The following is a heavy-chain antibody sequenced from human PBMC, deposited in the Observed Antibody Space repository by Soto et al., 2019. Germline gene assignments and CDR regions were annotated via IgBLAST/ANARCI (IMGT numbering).Heavy chain of an antibody. Sequence: SETLSLTCTVSGGSISSSSYYWGWIRQPPGKGLEWIGSIYYSGSTYSNPSLKSRVTISVDTSKNQFSLKLSSVTAADTALYYCARGEVGATPLYYYYGMDVWGQGTTVTVSS. D-gene: IGHD1-26*01. CDR3: ARGEVGATPLYYYYGMDV. CDR1: GGSISSSSYY. J-gene: IGHJ6*02. CDR2: IYYSGST. V-gene: IGHV4-39*01.